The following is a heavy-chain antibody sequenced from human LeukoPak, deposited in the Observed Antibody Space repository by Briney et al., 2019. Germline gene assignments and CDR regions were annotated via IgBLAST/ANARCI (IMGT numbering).Heavy chain of an antibody. CDR3: AREPITTVTTEDDVFHY. D-gene: IGHD4-11*01. J-gene: IGHJ4*02. CDR1: GYTFTSYG. Sequence: ASVKVSCKASGYTFTSYGISWVRQAPGQGLEWMGWISAYNGNTNYAQKLQGRVTMTTDTSTSTAYVELRSLRSDDTAVYFCAREPITTVTTEDDVFHYWGQGTLVTVSS. V-gene: IGHV1-18*01. CDR2: ISAYNGNT.